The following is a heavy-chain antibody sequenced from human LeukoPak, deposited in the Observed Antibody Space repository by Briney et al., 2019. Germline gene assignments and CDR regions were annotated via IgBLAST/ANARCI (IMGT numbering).Heavy chain of an antibody. CDR2: ISAHNGNT. J-gene: IGHJ3*02. D-gene: IGHD2-2*01. CDR3: ARALRGLPAATDAFDI. Sequence: ASVKVSCKASGYTFTSYGISWVRQAPGQGLEWMGWISAHNGNTNYAQKLQGRVTMTTDTSTSTAYMELRSLRSDDTAVYYCARALRGLPAATDAFDIWGQGTMVTVSS. V-gene: IGHV1-18*01. CDR1: GYTFTSYG.